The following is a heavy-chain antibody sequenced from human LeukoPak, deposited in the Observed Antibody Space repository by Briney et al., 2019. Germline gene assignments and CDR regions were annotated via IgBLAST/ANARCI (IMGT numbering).Heavy chain of an antibody. Sequence: KPSEPLSLTCTVSGGSISSHYWSWIRQPPGKGLEWIGYIYYSGSTNYNPSLKSRVTISVDTSKNQFSLKLSSVTAADTAVYYCARTRGDYDFWSGYSGSRWFDPWGQGTLVTVSS. CDR3: ARTRGDYDFWSGYSGSRWFDP. CDR2: IYYSGST. V-gene: IGHV4-59*11. J-gene: IGHJ5*02. CDR1: GGSISSHY. D-gene: IGHD3-3*01.